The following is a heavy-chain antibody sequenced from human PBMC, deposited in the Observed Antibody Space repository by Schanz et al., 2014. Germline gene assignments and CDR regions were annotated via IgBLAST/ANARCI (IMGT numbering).Heavy chain of an antibody. CDR1: GFIFSNFA. D-gene: IGHD4-17*01. CDR3: ARVLGGDEGLDQ. CDR2: IKQDGSAK. V-gene: IGHV3-7*01. J-gene: IGHJ4*02. Sequence: EVQLVESGGGLVQPGGSLRLSCAASGFIFSNFAMEWVRQAPGKGLEWVANIKQDGSAKNYVDSVKGRFTISRDNPKNSLCLQMNSLRAEDTALYYCARVLGGDEGLDQWGQGTLVTVSS.